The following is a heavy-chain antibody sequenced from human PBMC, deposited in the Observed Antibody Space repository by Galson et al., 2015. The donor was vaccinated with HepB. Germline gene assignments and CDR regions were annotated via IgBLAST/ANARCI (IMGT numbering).Heavy chain of an antibody. J-gene: IGHJ4*02. Sequence: SLRLSCAASGFTVSSNYMSWVRQAPGRGLECVSVIYSGGNTYYADSVRGQFIISRDNSKNTLYLQMNSLRVEDTAVYYCARGYSRSWYSGLGFWGQGTLVTVSS. V-gene: IGHV3-53*01. CDR1: GFTVSSNY. CDR2: IYSGGNT. D-gene: IGHD6-13*01. CDR3: ARGYSRSWYSGLGF.